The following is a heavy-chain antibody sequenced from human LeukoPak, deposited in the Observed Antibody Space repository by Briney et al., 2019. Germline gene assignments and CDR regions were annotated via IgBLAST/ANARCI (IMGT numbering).Heavy chain of an antibody. CDR1: GFSFSSYW. CDR3: ARDNAYMLDY. CDR2: INTDGRTT. J-gene: IGHJ4*02. V-gene: IGHV3-74*03. Sequence: GGSLRLSCAASGFSFSSYWMNWVRQTPGKGLVWVAHINTDGRTTTYADSVKGRITVSRDNAKNTLYLEMNRLRAEDTAVYYCARDNAYMLDYWGQGTQVTVSS. D-gene: IGHD5-24*01.